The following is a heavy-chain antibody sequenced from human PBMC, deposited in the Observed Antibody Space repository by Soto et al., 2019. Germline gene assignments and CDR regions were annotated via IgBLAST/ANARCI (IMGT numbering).Heavy chain of an antibody. J-gene: IGHJ5*02. D-gene: IGHD2-15*01. CDR1: GSSIGSSYY. CDR2: INHRGST. CDR3: ARGGDP. V-gene: IGHV4-38-2*01. Sequence: SETLSLTCAVSGSSIGSSYYWGWIRQPPGKGLEWIGEINHRGSTIYNPSLKSRVTISVDTSKNQFSLKLSSVTAADTAVYYCARGGDPWGQGSLVTVSS.